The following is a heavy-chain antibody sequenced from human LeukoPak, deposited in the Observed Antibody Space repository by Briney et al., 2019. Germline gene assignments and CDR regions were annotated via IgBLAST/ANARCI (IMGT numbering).Heavy chain of an antibody. CDR2: IYNGVNT. CDR1: GASTSSRY. J-gene: IGHJ4*02. CDR3: AQTTGCPGFDF. V-gene: IGHV4-59*08. D-gene: IGHD1-14*01. Sequence: SETLSLTCIVSGASTSSRYWSWIRQPPGRALEWIGHIYNGVNTKYNPSLTSRVNISVDTSKNQFSLKLTSLTAADTAIYYCAQTTGCPGFDFWGPAALVTVSS.